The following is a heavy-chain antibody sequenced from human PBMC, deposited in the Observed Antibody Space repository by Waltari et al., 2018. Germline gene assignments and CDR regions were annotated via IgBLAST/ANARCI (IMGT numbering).Heavy chain of an antibody. D-gene: IGHD5-18*01. CDR1: CGSISSHY. Sequence: QVQLQESAPGLVQPSETLSPTCTVSCGSISSHYWSWIRQPPGRGLEWIGEVKDSESTNYNHSIKSRVNISVDTSKNQFSMKLSSVTAAETAGYYSAGGVSYGVLRGSEDGFDPWGQGTLVTVSS. CDR2: VKDSEST. V-gene: IGHV4-59*11. CDR3: AGGVSYGVLRGSEDGFDP. J-gene: IGHJ5*02.